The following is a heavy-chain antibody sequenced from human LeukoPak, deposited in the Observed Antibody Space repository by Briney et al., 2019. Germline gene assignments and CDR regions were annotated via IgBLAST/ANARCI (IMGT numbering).Heavy chain of an antibody. CDR2: IIPIFGTA. D-gene: IGHD1-1*01. J-gene: IGHJ6*04. V-gene: IGHV1-69*13. Sequence: ASVKVSCKASGGTFSSYAISWVRQAPGQGLEWMGGIIPIFGTANYAQKFQGRVTITADESTSTAYMELSSMRSEDTAVYYCASVVRSGTTNDYSYGMDVWGKGTTVTVSS. CDR1: GGTFSSYA. CDR3: ASVVRSGTTNDYSYGMDV.